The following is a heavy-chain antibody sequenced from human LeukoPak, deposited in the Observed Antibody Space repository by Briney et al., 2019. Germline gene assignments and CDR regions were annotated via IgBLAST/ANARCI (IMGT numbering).Heavy chain of an antibody. CDR3: VKDRTLFAVVAPIHFDY. J-gene: IGHJ4*02. D-gene: IGHD2-21*02. CDR1: GFSFNSYA. Sequence: GGSLRLSRSASGFSFNSYALHWVRQAPGKGLEYVSAIGSDGSTYYADSVKGRFTISRDNSKNTLFLQMSSLGAEDTAVYYCVKDRTLFAVVAPIHFDYWGQGALVTVSS. V-gene: IGHV3-64D*06. CDR2: IGSDGST.